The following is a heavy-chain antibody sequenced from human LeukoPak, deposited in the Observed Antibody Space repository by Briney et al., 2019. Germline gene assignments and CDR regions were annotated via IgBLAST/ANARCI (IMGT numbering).Heavy chain of an antibody. CDR1: GFTFSNYA. CDR2: ISGSGGST. D-gene: IGHD5-24*01. Sequence: SGGSLRLSCAAPGFTFSNYAMSWVRQAPGKGLEWVSAISGSGGSTYYADSVKGRFTISRDNSKNTLFLQMNSLRVEDTAIYYCAKSTRDGYNLWFDYWGQGTLVTVSS. V-gene: IGHV3-23*01. CDR3: AKSTRDGYNLWFDY. J-gene: IGHJ4*02.